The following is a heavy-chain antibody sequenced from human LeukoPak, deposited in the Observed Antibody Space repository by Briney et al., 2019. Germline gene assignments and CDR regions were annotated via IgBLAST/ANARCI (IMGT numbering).Heavy chain of an antibody. D-gene: IGHD2-2*01. V-gene: IGHV4-34*01. CDR1: GGSFSGYY. CDR2: INHSGST. Sequence: SETLSLTCAVYGGSFSGYYWSWIRQPPGKGLEWIGEINHSGSTNYNPSLKSRVTISVDTSKNQFSLKLSSVTAADTAVYYCARGPSRRSDCWGQGTLVTVSS. CDR3: ARGPSRRSDC. J-gene: IGHJ4*02.